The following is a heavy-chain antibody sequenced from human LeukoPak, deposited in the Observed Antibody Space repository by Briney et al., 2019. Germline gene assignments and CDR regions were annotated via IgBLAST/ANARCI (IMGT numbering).Heavy chain of an antibody. J-gene: IGHJ4*02. D-gene: IGHD2-8*02. CDR3: AKDRGGVGRGGVDY. CDR2: ISSSGTTI. Sequence: GGSLRLSCAASGFTFSNYEMNWVRQAPGKGLEWVSYISSSGTTIYYADSVKGRFTISRDNAKNSLYLQMNSLRAEDTAVYYCAKDRGGVGRGGVDYWGQGTLVTVSS. V-gene: IGHV3-48*03. CDR1: GFTFSNYE.